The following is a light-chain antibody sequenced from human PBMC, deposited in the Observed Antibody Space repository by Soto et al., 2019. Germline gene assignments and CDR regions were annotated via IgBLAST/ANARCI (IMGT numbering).Light chain of an antibody. CDR1: SSNIGAGYD. CDR2: DNN. Sequence: QSVLTQPPSVSGAPGQRVTISCTGRSSNIGAGYDVHWYQQLPGTAPKLLIYDNNNRPSGVPDRFSGSKSGTSASLAITGLQAEDEADYYCQSYDSSLSDSVFGGGTKLTVL. J-gene: IGLJ2*01. V-gene: IGLV1-40*01. CDR3: QSYDSSLSDSV.